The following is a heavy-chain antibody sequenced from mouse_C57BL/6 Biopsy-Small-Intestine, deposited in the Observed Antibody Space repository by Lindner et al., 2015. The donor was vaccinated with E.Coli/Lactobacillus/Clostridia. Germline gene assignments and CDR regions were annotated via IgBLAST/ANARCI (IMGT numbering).Heavy chain of an antibody. Sequence: VQLQESGPGLVAPSQSLSITCTVSGFSLTTYAISWVRQPPGKGLEWLGVIWTGGGTNYNSALKSRLSISKDNSKSQVFLKMNSLQTDDTARYYCARNQIYYGSTYVFFDVWGTGTTVTVSS. V-gene: IGHV2-9-1*01. J-gene: IGHJ1*03. D-gene: IGHD1-1*01. CDR1: GFSLTTYA. CDR3: ARNQIYYGSTYVFFDV. CDR2: IWTGGGT.